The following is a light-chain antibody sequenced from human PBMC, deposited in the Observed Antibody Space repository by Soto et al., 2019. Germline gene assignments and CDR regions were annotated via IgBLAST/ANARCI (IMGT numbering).Light chain of an antibody. CDR1: QSISSY. J-gene: IGKJ1*01. CDR2: KAS. V-gene: IGKV1-5*03. Sequence: DIQMTQSPSSLSASVGGRVTITCRASQSISSYLNWYQQKPGKAPKLLIYKASSLESGVPSRFGGSGSGTEFTLTISSLQPDDFATYYCQQYNSYGWTFGQGTKVDI. CDR3: QQYNSYGWT.